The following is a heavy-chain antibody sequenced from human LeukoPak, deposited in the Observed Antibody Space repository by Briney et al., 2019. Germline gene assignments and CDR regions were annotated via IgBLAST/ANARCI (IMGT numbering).Heavy chain of an antibody. CDR2: IYASGST. D-gene: IGHD4-23*01. CDR3: ATNYGGASADY. Sequence: PSETLSLTCTVSGGSISSSSYYWSWIRQPAGKGLEWIGRIYASGSTTYNPSLKSRVTISIDTSKNQFSLSLTSVTAADTAVYYCATNYGGASADYWGQGTLVTVSS. V-gene: IGHV4-61*02. CDR1: GGSISSSSYY. J-gene: IGHJ4*02.